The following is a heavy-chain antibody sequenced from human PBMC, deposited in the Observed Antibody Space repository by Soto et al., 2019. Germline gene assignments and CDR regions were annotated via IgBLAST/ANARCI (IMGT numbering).Heavy chain of an antibody. D-gene: IGHD6-25*01. Sequence: QVQLQQWGAGLLKPSETLSLTCAVYGGSFSGYYWSWIRQPPGKGLEWIAEINHSASTNNNPTLKRRLTISVDTSNNQFSLNLSSVTAADTAVYYCARRPAAGPWGQGTLVTVSS. CDR3: ARRPAAGP. CDR1: GGSFSGYY. V-gene: IGHV4-34*01. CDR2: INHSAST. J-gene: IGHJ5*02.